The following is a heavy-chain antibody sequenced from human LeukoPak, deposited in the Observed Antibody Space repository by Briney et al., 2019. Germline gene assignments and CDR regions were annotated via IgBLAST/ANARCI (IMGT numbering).Heavy chain of an antibody. D-gene: IGHD2/OR15-2a*01. J-gene: IGHJ4*02. Sequence: PTETLSLTCTVSGGSISSYYWSWIRQPPGKGLEWIACISDIGSINYNPSLKSRVTISLDTSKNQFSLKLSSVTAADTAVYYCAGHHPRNTVDFWGQGTLVTVSS. V-gene: IGHV4-59*08. CDR1: GGSISSYY. CDR2: ISDIGSI. CDR3: AGHHPRNTVDF.